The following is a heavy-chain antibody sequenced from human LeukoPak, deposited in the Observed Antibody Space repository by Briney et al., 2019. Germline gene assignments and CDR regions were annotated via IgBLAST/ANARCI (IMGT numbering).Heavy chain of an antibody. J-gene: IGHJ5*02. CDR2: INHSGST. CDR1: GGSFSGYY. Sequence: SETLSLTCAVYGGSFSGYYWSWIRQPPGKGLEWVGEINHSGSTTYNPSLKSRVTISVDTSKNQFSLKLSSVTAADTAVYYWARGGTYYDFWSGYYTRRNWFDPWGQGTLVTVSS. D-gene: IGHD3-3*01. CDR3: ARGGTYYDFWSGYYTRRNWFDP. V-gene: IGHV4-34*01.